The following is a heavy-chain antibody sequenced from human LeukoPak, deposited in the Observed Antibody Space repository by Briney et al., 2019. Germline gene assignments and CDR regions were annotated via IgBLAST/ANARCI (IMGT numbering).Heavy chain of an antibody. CDR1: GFTFSSSA. Sequence: GGSLRLSCAACGFTFSSSAMQWVRHAPGKGLEWVAVISYDGSKKYYADSVKGRFTISRDDSKNTLYLQMNSLRGEDTAVYYCARSRSASTSGWYDYFDYWGRGTLVTVSS. CDR2: ISYDGSKK. CDR3: ARSRSASTSGWYDYFDY. D-gene: IGHD6-19*01. V-gene: IGHV3-30*04. J-gene: IGHJ4*02.